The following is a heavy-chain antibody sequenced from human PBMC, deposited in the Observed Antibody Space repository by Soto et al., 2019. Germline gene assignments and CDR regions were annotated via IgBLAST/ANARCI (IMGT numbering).Heavy chain of an antibody. CDR2: IYYSGST. D-gene: IGHD5-18*01. V-gene: IGHV4-59*01. Sequence: PSETLSLTCTVGGGSISRYYWSWIRQPPGKGLEWIGYIYYSGSTNYNPSLKSRVTISVDTSKNQFSLKLSSVTAADTAVYYCARVTSSGTVDTVRVTKYYYYNARDVWGQGTTLTVSS. CDR3: ARVTSSGTVDTVRVTKYYYYNARDV. J-gene: IGHJ6*02. CDR1: GGSISRYY.